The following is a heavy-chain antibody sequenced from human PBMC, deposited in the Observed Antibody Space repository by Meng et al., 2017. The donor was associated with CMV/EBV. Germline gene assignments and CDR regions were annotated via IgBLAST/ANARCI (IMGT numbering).Heavy chain of an antibody. CDR3: AREGYDFWSGSPPRGWFDP. CDR2: IYYSGST. V-gene: IGHV4-59*01. J-gene: IGHJ5*02. Sequence: SETLSLTCTVSGGSISSYYWSWIRQPPGKGLEWIGYIYYSGSTNYNPSLKSRVTISVDTSKNQFSLKLGSMTAADTAVYYCAREGYDFWSGSPPRGWFDPWGQGTLVTVSS. D-gene: IGHD3-3*01. CDR1: GGSISSYY.